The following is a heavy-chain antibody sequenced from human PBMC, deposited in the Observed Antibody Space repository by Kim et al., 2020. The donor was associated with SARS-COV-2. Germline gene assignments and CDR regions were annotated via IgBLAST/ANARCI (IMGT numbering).Heavy chain of an antibody. D-gene: IGHD2-2*01. J-gene: IGHJ6*02. CDR3: ARGKDLYQLLFSGSYYYGMDV. V-gene: IGHV1-2*06. CDR1: GYTFTGYY. CDR2: INPNSGGT. Sequence: ASVKVSCKASGYTFTGYYMHWVRQAPGQGLEWMGRINPNSGGTNYAQKFQGRVTMTRDTSISTAYMELSRLRSDDTAVYYCARGKDLYQLLFSGSYYYGMDVWGQGTTVTVSS.